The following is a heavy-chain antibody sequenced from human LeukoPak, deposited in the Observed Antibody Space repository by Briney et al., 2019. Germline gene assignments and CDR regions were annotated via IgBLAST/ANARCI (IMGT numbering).Heavy chain of an antibody. CDR1: GFTFSSYA. CDR2: ISGSGGST. CDR3: AKDRGMVRGVITYNWFDP. J-gene: IGHJ5*02. V-gene: IGHV3-23*01. Sequence: GGSLRLSCAASGFTFSSYAMSWVRQAPGKGLEWVSAISGSGGSTYYADSVKGRFTISRDNSKNTLYLQMNSLRAEDTAVYYCAKDRGMVRGVITYNWFDPWGQGTLVTVPS. D-gene: IGHD3-10*01.